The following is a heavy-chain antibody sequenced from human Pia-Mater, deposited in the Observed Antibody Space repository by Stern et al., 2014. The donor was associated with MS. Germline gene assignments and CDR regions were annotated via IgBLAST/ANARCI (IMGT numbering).Heavy chain of an antibody. V-gene: IGHV4-31*03. Sequence: QLQLQESGPGLVKPSQTLSLTCTVSGGSISSGGYYWSWIRQHPGKGLGWIGYIYYSGSTYYNPSLKSRVTISVDTSKNQFSLKLSSVTAADTAVYYCARGPLSYGYRWFDPWGQGTLVTVSS. CDR3: ARGPLSYGYRWFDP. CDR2: IYYSGST. J-gene: IGHJ5*02. CDR1: GGSISSGGYY. D-gene: IGHD5-18*01.